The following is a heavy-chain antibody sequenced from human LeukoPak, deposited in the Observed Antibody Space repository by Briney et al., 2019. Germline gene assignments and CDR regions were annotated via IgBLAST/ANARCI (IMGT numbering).Heavy chain of an antibody. CDR2: IYHSGST. D-gene: IGHD3-10*01. V-gene: IGHV4-38-2*02. CDR3: ARGPGLLWFGEFPLSGFDP. Sequence: SETLSLTCTVSGYSISSGYYWGWIRQPPGKGLEWIGSIYHSGSTYYNPSLKSRVTISVDTSKNQFSLKLRSVTAADTAVYYCARGPGLLWFGEFPLSGFDPWGQGTLVTVSS. J-gene: IGHJ5*02. CDR1: GYSISSGYY.